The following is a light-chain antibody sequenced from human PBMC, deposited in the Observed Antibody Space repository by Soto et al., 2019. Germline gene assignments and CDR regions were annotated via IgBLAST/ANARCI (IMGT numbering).Light chain of an antibody. V-gene: IGKV3-15*01. Sequence: EIVMTQSPATLSVSPGERATLSCRASQSVSSNLAWYQQKTGQAPRLLIYGASTRATGIPARFSGSGSGTEFTLTISGLQSEDFAVSYCQQYDNWPRTFGQGTKVEIK. CDR2: GAS. CDR3: QQYDNWPRT. CDR1: QSVSSN. J-gene: IGKJ1*01.